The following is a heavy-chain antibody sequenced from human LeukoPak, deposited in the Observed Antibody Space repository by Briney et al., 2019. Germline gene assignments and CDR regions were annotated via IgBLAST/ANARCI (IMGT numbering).Heavy chain of an antibody. Sequence: GGSLRLSCAASGFTFSTYSMNSVRQAPGKGLEWVSYITSSSSTIYYADSVRGRFTISRDNAKNSLYLQMNSLRDEDTAVYYCARVDWMIGAFDIWGQGTMVTVSS. CDR2: ITSSSSTI. CDR1: GFTFSTYS. V-gene: IGHV3-48*02. D-gene: IGHD3-22*01. J-gene: IGHJ3*02. CDR3: ARVDWMIGAFDI.